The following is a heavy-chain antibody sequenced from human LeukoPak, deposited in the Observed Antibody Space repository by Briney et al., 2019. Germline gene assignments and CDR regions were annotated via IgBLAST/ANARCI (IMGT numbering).Heavy chain of an antibody. V-gene: IGHV1-46*01. Sequence: ASVKVSCKASGYTFTDYYMHWVRQAPGQGLEWMGIVDPSGRSTSHAQKFQGRVTMSGDTSTSTVYMELSSLRSEDMALYYCTRNGWVGAPQLGAFDTWGQGTMVTVSS. CDR3: TRNGWVGAPQLGAFDT. D-gene: IGHD1-26*01. CDR2: VDPSGRST. J-gene: IGHJ3*02. CDR1: GYTFTDYY.